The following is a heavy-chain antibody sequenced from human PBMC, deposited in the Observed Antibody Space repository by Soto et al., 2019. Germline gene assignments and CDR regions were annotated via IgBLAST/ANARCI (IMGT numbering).Heavy chain of an antibody. D-gene: IGHD3-3*01. CDR3: ARDGSGHDFWDGPWYFDS. CDR1: GGSISTSY. V-gene: IGHV4-59*01. Sequence: QLQLQESGPGLVKPSETLSLTCTVSGGSISTSYWSWIRQPPGKGLEWLGYVYHIGSTKYNPSLKNRVTISIDTSQNQFSLKLESVSAADTALYYCARDGSGHDFWDGPWYFDSWGQGTLVPVSS. CDR2: VYHIGST. J-gene: IGHJ4*02.